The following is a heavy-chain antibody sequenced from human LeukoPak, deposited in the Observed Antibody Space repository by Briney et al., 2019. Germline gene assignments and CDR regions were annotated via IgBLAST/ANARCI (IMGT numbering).Heavy chain of an antibody. Sequence: GASVKVSCKASGYTFTSYGISWVRQAPGQGLEWMGWISAYNGNTNYAQKLQGRVTMTTDTSTSTAYMELSRLRSDDTAVYYCARGGCSGGSCYSSPIYWGQGTLVTVSS. CDR3: ARGGCSGGSCYSSPIY. D-gene: IGHD2-15*01. CDR1: GYTFTSYG. CDR2: ISAYNGNT. J-gene: IGHJ4*02. V-gene: IGHV1-18*01.